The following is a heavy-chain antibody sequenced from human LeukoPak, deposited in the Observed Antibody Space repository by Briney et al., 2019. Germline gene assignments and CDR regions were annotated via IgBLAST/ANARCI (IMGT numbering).Heavy chain of an antibody. Sequence: GGSLRLSCAASGFTFSSYGMHWVHQAPGKGLEWVAVISYDGSNKYYADSVKGRFTISRDNSKNTLYLQMNSLRSEDTAVYYCARDNSVRDEAWWFNPWGQGTLVTVSS. CDR2: ISYDGSNK. V-gene: IGHV3-30*03. D-gene: IGHD5-24*01. CDR3: ARDNSVRDEAWWFNP. J-gene: IGHJ5*02. CDR1: GFTFSSYG.